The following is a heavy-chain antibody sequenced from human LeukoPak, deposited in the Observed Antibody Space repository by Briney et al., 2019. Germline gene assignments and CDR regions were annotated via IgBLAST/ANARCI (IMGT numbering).Heavy chain of an antibody. Sequence: ASVKVSCKASDYTFTSYGISWVRQAPGQGLEWMGWINPKSGGRSYAQRFQGRVTMTRDTSISTVYMELSSLRSEDTAVYYCAAGPPLAATPFDYWGQGTLVTVSS. D-gene: IGHD2-2*01. CDR1: DYTFTSYG. V-gene: IGHV1-2*02. CDR3: AAGPPLAATPFDY. J-gene: IGHJ4*02. CDR2: INPKSGGR.